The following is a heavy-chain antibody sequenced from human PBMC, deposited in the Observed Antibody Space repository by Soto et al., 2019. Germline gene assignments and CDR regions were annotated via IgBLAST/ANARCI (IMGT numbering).Heavy chain of an antibody. CDR2: VSGSGSST. CDR1: GFSFSTFP. D-gene: IGHD2-2*01. J-gene: IGHJ4*02. V-gene: IGHV3-23*01. Sequence: GGSLSLSCVASGFSFSTFPMGWVRQAPGKGLEWVSAVSGSGSSTYYADSVKGRFTISRDSTKNTLYLQMSSPRAEDTAVYYCALAPKSAPMRYYFDYWGQGALVTVSS. CDR3: ALAPKSAPMRYYFDY.